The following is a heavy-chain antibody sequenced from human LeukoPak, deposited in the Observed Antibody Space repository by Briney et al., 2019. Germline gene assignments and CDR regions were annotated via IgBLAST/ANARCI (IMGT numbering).Heavy chain of an antibody. V-gene: IGHV3-23*01. CDR1: GFTFSSYA. D-gene: IGHD4-17*01. J-gene: IGHJ6*02. CDR3: AKDEGQTVTIRSYYYYGMDV. CDR2: MSGSGGST. Sequence: GGSLRLSCAASGFTFSSYATGWVRQAPGKGLGWVSAMSGSGGSTYYADSVQGRFTISRDNSKNTLYLQMNSLRAEDTAVYYCAKDEGQTVTIRSYYYYGMDVWGQGTTVTVSS.